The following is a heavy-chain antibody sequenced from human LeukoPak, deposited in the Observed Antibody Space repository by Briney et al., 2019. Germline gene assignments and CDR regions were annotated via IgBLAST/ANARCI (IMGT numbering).Heavy chain of an antibody. J-gene: IGHJ3*02. CDR1: GFTFSSYG. Sequence: GGSLRLSCAASGFTFSSYGMHWVRQAPGKGLEWVAFIRYDGSNKYYADSVKGRFTISRDNSKNTLYLQMNSLRAEDTAVYYCATPTPYYYDRRVDAFDIWGQGTMVTVSS. CDR2: IRYDGSNK. D-gene: IGHD3-22*01. CDR3: ATPTPYYYDRRVDAFDI. V-gene: IGHV3-30*02.